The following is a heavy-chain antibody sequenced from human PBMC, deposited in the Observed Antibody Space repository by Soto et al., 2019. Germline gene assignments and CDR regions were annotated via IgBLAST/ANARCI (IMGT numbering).Heavy chain of an antibody. CDR3: AKGAGGATTSRHYFDY. Sequence: EVQLVESGGGLVQPGRSLRLSCAASGFTFDDYAMHWVRQAPGKGLEWVSGISWNSGSIGYADSVKGRFTISRDNAKNSLYLQMNSLRAEDTALYYCAKGAGGATTSRHYFDYWGQGTLVTVSS. J-gene: IGHJ4*02. V-gene: IGHV3-9*01. CDR2: ISWNSGSI. CDR1: GFTFDDYA. D-gene: IGHD1-26*01.